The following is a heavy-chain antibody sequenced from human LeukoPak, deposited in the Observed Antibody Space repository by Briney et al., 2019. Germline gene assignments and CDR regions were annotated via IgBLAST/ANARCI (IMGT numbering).Heavy chain of an antibody. Sequence: GGSLRLSCAAFGFTFRDFFITYIRQAPGKGLEWLSYISGSGDTIFYADSVRGRFTISRDDAKNSVHLQMNSLRLDDTAVYYCARIRSPRDAFDVWGQGTMVTVSS. CDR1: GFTFRDFF. J-gene: IGHJ3*01. CDR2: ISGSGDTI. V-gene: IGHV3-11*04. CDR3: ARIRSPRDAFDV. D-gene: IGHD3-16*01.